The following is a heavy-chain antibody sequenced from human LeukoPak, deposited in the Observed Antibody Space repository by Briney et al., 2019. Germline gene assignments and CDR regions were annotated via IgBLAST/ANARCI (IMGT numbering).Heavy chain of an antibody. Sequence: SETLSLTCTVSGGSISSYYWSWIRQPPGKGREWMGYIYYSGSTNYNPSLKSRVTISADTAKNQFSLKRSSVTAADTAVYYCALHPSAPYLFDFWGQGTLVTVSS. D-gene: IGHD3-10*01. CDR3: ALHPSAPYLFDF. J-gene: IGHJ4*02. CDR2: IYYSGST. V-gene: IGHV4-59*08. CDR1: GGSISSYY.